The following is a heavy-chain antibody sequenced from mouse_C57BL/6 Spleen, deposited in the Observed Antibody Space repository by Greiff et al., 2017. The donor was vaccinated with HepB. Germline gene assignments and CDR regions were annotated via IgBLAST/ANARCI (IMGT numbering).Heavy chain of an antibody. CDR1: GFNIKDDY. Sequence: EVQLQQSGAELVRPGASVKLSCTASGFNIKDDYMHWVKQRPEQGLEWIGWIDPENGDTEYASKFQGKATITADTSSNTAYLQLSSLTSEDTAVYYCTTSIDYYGSSYVDDYWGQGTTLTVSS. V-gene: IGHV14-4*01. D-gene: IGHD1-1*01. CDR3: TTSIDYYGSSYVDDY. CDR2: IDPENGDT. J-gene: IGHJ2*01.